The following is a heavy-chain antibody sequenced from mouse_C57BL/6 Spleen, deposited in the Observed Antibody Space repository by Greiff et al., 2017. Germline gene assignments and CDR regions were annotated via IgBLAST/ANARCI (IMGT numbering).Heavy chain of an antibody. J-gene: IGHJ3*01. D-gene: IGHD3-2*02. CDR1: GFTFSSYA. V-gene: IGHV5-4*01. CDR2: ISDGGSYT. Sequence: EVQLVESGGGLVKPGGSLKLSCAASGFTFSSYAMSWVRQTPGKRLEWVATISDGGSYTYYPDNVKGRFTISRDNAKNNLYLQMSHLKSEDTAMYYCARETAQVPFAYWGNGTLVSVAA. CDR3: ARETAQVPFAY.